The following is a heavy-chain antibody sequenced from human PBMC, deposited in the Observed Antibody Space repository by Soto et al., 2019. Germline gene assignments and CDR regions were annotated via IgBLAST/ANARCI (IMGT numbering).Heavy chain of an antibody. J-gene: IGHJ4*02. Sequence: GGSLXLSCTASGFTFSNYSMSWVRQAPGKGLEWVSTFSSSGGGTYYADSVKGRFTISRDNSKNTLYLQMNSLRAEDTAVYYCTKANRYCSGANFFPFAYWGREPLVTVPS. CDR1: GFTFSNYS. CDR2: FSSSGGGT. V-gene: IGHV3-23*01. D-gene: IGHD2-15*01. CDR3: TKANRYCSGANFFPFAY.